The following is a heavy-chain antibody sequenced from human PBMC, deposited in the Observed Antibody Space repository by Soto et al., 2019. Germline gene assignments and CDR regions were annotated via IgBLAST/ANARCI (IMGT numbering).Heavy chain of an antibody. CDR2: IYYSGST. V-gene: IGHV4-61*01. J-gene: IGHJ6*02. D-gene: IGHD6-13*01. Sequence: QVQLQESGPGLVKPSETLSLTCTVSGGSVSSGSYYWSWIRQPPGKGLEWIGYIYYSGSTNYNPSLRSRVTISVDTSKNQFSLKLSSVTAADTAVYYCARGGGIAAAGRYYGMDVWGQGTTVTVSS. CDR1: GGSVSSGSYY. CDR3: ARGGGIAAAGRYYGMDV.